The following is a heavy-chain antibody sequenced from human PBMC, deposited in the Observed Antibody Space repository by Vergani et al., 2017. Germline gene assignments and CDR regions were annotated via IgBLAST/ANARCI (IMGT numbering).Heavy chain of an antibody. V-gene: IGHV4-4*07. J-gene: IGHJ5*02. CDR2: IYPNGNG. CDR3: ARGNCGVNCPKYNWVAP. CDR1: GGSMSDFY. Sequence: QVHLQESGPGVVKPSDTLSLTCTVSGGSMSDFYWTWIRQPAGRGLEWIGRIYPNGNGNYNESLRSRLTMSIDTSRSQFSRSLSSVTAADTAVYYCARGNCGVNCPKYNWVAPWGRGILVTVSS. D-gene: IGHD2-21*01.